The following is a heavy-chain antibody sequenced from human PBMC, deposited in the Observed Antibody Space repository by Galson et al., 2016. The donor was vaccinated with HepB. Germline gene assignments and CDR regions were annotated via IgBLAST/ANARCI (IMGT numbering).Heavy chain of an antibody. CDR1: GYTFTSFW. CDR3: AVSRSSDYYYNMDV. V-gene: IGHV5-10-1*01. D-gene: IGHD6-6*01. CDR2: IDPSDSST. Sequence: QSGAEVKKPGESLRISCKGSGYTFTSFWISWVRQMPGKGLEWMGWIDPSDSSTSYSPSLQGHVIISVDKSISTVYLQWTSLKASDTAMYYCAVSRSSDYYYNMDVWGKGTTVTVSS. J-gene: IGHJ6*03.